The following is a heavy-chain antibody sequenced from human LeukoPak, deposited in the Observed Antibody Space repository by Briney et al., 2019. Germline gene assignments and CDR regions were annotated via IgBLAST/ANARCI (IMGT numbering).Heavy chain of an antibody. Sequence: GGSLRLSCAASGFTFSDYYMTWIRQAPGKGPEYISYISGLGSETFYADSVKGRFTISRDNGRNALYLHMSTLRGEDMAVYYCARGQWLDYWGQGTLSPSPQ. CDR3: ARGQWLDY. CDR2: ISGLGSET. V-gene: IGHV3-11*01. J-gene: IGHJ4*02. CDR1: GFTFSDYY. D-gene: IGHD6-19*01.